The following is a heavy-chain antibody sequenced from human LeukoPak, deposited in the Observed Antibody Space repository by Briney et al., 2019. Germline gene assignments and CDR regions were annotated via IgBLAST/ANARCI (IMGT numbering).Heavy chain of an antibody. V-gene: IGHV3-23*01. CDR3: AKDQVVGAKGYYYYYGMDV. CDR1: GFTFSSYA. D-gene: IGHD1-26*01. J-gene: IGHJ6*02. Sequence: PGGSLRLSCAASGFTFSSYAMSWVRQAPGKGLEWVSAISGSGGSTYYAASVKGRFTISRDNSKNTLYLQMNSLRAEDTAVYYCAKDQVVGAKGYYYYYGMDVCGQGTTVTVSS. CDR2: ISGSGGST.